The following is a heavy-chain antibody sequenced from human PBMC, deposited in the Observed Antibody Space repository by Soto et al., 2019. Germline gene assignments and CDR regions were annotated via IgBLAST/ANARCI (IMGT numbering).Heavy chain of an antibody. CDR3: AKDLYGDYVSAFDI. CDR2: ISWNSGSI. V-gene: IGHV3-9*01. J-gene: IGHJ3*02. Sequence: EVQLVESGGDLVQPGRSLRLSCAASGFTFDDYAMHWVRQAPGKGLEWVSGISWNSGSIGYADSVKGRFTISRDNAKNSLYLQMNSLRAEDTALYYCAKDLYGDYVSAFDIWGQGTMVTVSS. CDR1: GFTFDDYA. D-gene: IGHD4-17*01.